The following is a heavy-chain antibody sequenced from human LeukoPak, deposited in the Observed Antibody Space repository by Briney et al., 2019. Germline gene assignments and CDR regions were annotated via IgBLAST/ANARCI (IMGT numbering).Heavy chain of an antibody. CDR1: GYTFTSYG. D-gene: IGHD6-13*01. CDR3: ATYSAAGRTYYFDY. V-gene: IGHV1-18*01. CDR2: ISPYNGNT. Sequence: ASVKVSCKASGYTFTSYGISWVRQAPGQGLEWMAWISPYNGNTNYAQKLQGSVTMTRDTSTSTAYMELRSLRSDDTAVYYCATYSAAGRTYYFDYWCQGALVTVSS. J-gene: IGHJ4*02.